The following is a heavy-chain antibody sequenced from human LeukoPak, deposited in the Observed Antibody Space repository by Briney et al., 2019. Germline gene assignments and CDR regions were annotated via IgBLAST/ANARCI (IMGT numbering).Heavy chain of an antibody. V-gene: IGHV3-74*01. CDR2: INSDGSST. CDR1: GFTFSSYW. Sequence: GGSLRLSCAASGFTFSSYWMHWVRQAPGKGLVWVSRINSDGSSTSYADSVKGRFTISRDNAKHSLYLQTNSLRSEAMAVYYCARGSRLTYYDFWSGYPDAFDIWGQGTMVTVSS. J-gene: IGHJ3*02. CDR3: ARGSRLTYYDFWSGYPDAFDI. D-gene: IGHD3-3*01.